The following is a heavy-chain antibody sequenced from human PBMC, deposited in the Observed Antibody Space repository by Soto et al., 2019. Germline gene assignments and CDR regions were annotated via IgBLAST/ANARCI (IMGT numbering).Heavy chain of an antibody. D-gene: IGHD6-19*01. CDR3: ASITPTYSSGWYWY. J-gene: IGHJ4*02. Sequence: GGSLRLSCAASGFTFSSYAMSWVRQAPGKGLEWVSAISGSGGSTYYADSVKGRFTISRDNSKNTLYLQMNSLRAEDTAIYYCASITPTYSSGWYWYWGQGTLVTVSS. CDR2: ISGSGGST. V-gene: IGHV3-23*01. CDR1: GFTFSSYA.